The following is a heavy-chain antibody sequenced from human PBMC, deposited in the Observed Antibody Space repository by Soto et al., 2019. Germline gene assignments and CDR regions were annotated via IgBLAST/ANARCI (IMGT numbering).Heavy chain of an antibody. CDR2: IIPIFGTA. CDR1: GYTFTSYA. D-gene: IGHD3-16*01. Sequence: SVKVSCKASGYTFTSYAMHCVRQAPGQRLEWMGWIIPIFGTANYAQKFQGRVTITADESTSTAYMELSSLRSEDTAVYYCATPMYYDYVWGNLSAFDIWGQGTMVTVSS. J-gene: IGHJ3*02. CDR3: ATPMYYDYVWGNLSAFDI. V-gene: IGHV1-69*13.